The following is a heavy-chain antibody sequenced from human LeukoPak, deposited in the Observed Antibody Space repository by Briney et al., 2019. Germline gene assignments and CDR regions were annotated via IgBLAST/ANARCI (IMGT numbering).Heavy chain of an antibody. V-gene: IGHV3-23*01. Sequence: GGSLRLSCAASGFTFSSYAMSWVRQAPGKGLEWVSGISDSGGSTYYADSVKGRFIISRDNSKNTLYLQMNSPRAEDTALYYCAKAWWNSHLGFDCWGQGTLVTVSS. CDR3: AKAWWNSHLGFDC. D-gene: IGHD2-15*01. J-gene: IGHJ4*02. CDR1: GFTFSSYA. CDR2: ISDSGGST.